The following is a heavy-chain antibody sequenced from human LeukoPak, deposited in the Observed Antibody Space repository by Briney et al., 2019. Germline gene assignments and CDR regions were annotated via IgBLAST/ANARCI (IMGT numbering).Heavy chain of an antibody. CDR3: ARERQNKDFWSGGDY. Sequence: QTGGSLRLSCAASGFSFRSYWMHWVRQAPGKGLVWVSRINTDGTNTGYADSVKGRFTISRDNAKNSLYLQMNTLRPEDTAVYYCARERQNKDFWSGGDYWGQGTLVTVSS. CDR2: INTDGTNT. D-gene: IGHD3-3*01. J-gene: IGHJ4*02. CDR1: GFSFRSYW. V-gene: IGHV3-74*01.